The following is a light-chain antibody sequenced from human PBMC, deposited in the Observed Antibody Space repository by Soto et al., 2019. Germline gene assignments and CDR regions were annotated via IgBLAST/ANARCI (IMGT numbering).Light chain of an antibody. CDR1: SGQSSYI. CDR3: ETWDSNTRV. Sequence: QSVLTQSSSASASLGSSVKLTCTLSSGQSSYIIAWHHQQPGKAPRYLMKLEGSGSYNKGSGVPDRFSGSSSGADRYLTISHLQFEDEANYYCETWDSNTRVFGGETKLTVL. V-gene: IGLV4-60*02. CDR2: LEGSGSY. J-gene: IGLJ2*01.